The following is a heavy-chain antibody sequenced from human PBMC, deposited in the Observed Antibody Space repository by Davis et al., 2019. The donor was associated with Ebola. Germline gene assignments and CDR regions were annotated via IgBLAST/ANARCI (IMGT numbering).Heavy chain of an antibody. D-gene: IGHD5-12*01. J-gene: IGHJ4*02. V-gene: IGHV1-18*04. Sequence: ASVKVSCKASGYTFTNYGITWVRQAPGQGLEWMGWINPHNGNTNYAQNVQGRVIMTSDTATTTAYMEVGSLRSDDTAVYYCARDSDIVATLLNYWGQGTLVTVSS. CDR1: GYTFTNYG. CDR3: ARDSDIVATLLNY. CDR2: INPHNGNT.